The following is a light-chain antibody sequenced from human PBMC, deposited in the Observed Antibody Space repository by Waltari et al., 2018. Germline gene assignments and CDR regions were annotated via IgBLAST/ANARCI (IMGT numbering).Light chain of an antibody. CDR3: QVWDSSWV. Sequence: SYELTQPPSVSVAMGQTATIPCGGNNIGQKNVHWYQQKAGQAPVLVIYRDSNRPSGIPERFSGSNSRNAATLTISRVQADDAADYYCQVWDSSWVFGGGSKLTVL. J-gene: IGLJ3*02. CDR2: RDS. V-gene: IGLV3-9*01. CDR1: NIGQKN.